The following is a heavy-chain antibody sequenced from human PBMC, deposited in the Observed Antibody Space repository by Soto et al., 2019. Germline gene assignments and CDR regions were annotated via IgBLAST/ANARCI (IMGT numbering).Heavy chain of an antibody. J-gene: IGHJ4*02. V-gene: IGHV3-74*01. CDR3: GTTFEY. CDR1: GFTFSNYW. CDR2: INNDGSRT. D-gene: IGHD1-26*01. Sequence: LRLSCAASGFTFSNYWIHWVRQVPGEGLVWVSSINNDGSRTWYADSVRGRIAMSRDNARNLVSLQMNSLRAEDTAVYYCGTTFEYWGQGALVTVSS.